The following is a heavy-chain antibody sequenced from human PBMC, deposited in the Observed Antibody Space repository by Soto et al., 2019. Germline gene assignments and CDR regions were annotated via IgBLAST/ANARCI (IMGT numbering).Heavy chain of an antibody. D-gene: IGHD3-22*01. V-gene: IGHV3-33*01. Sequence: ESGGGVVQPGRSLRLSCAASGFTFSSYGMHWVRQAPGKGLEWVAVIWYDGSNKYYADSVKGRFTISRDNSKNTLYLQMNSLRAEDTAVYYCARDSSGYYLGHIDYWGQGTLVTVSS. J-gene: IGHJ4*02. CDR2: IWYDGSNK. CDR1: GFTFSSYG. CDR3: ARDSSGYYLGHIDY.